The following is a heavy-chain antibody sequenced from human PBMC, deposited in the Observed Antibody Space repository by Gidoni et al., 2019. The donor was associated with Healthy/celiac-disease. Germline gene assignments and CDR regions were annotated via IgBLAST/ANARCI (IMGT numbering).Heavy chain of an antibody. V-gene: IGHV3-30*02. CDR1: GFTFSSYG. D-gene: IGHD4-17*01. CDR2: IRYDGSNK. J-gene: IGHJ4*02. CDR3: ASNPDYGGDY. Sequence: QVQLVESGGGVVQPGGSLRLSCAASGFTFSSYGMPWVRQAPGKGLEWVAFIRYDGSNKYYADSVKGRFTISRDNSKNTLYLQMNSLRAEDTAVYYCASNPDYGGDYWGQGTLVTVSS.